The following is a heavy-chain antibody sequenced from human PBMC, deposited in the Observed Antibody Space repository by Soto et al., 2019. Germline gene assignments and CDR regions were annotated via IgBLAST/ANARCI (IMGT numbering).Heavy chain of an antibody. CDR1: GYTFTSYY. CDR3: ARVGVVGALHENPFQH. Sequence: GASVKVSCKASGYTFTSYYMHWVRQAPGQGLEWMGIINPSGGSTSYAQKFQGRVTMTRDTSTSTVYMELSSLRSEDTAVYYCARVGVVGALHENPFQHWGQGTLVTVSS. V-gene: IGHV1-46*01. D-gene: IGHD2-15*01. CDR2: INPSGGST. J-gene: IGHJ1*01.